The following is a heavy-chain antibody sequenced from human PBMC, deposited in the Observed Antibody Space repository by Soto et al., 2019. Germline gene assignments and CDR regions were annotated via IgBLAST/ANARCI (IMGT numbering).Heavy chain of an antibody. V-gene: IGHV3-23*01. J-gene: IGHJ5*01. CDR2: VSATGTLK. CDR3: VREVGATSGWLET. CDR1: VFTFSNYA. D-gene: IGHD1-26*01. Sequence: EEQLSESGGGLGQPGGSLRLSCAASVFTFSNYAMTWVRQSPGKGLEWVSSVSATGTLKYYGESVQGRFSISRDNSRNTGYRQMNNLRDEDTALNYFVREVGATSGWLETWGHGTQVTV.